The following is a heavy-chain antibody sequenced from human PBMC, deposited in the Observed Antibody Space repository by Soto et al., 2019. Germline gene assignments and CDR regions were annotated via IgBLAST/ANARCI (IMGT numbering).Heavy chain of an antibody. CDR2: IWNDGSKR. D-gene: IGHD4-17*01. Sequence: QVQVVESGGGVVQPGRSLRLSCVASGFTFSRYGMHWVRQAPGKGLEGVAVIWNDGSKRGYDDSVKGRFTISRDNSKNTLRLDMDRLSDEDTSVYYCARDDDYEANAIDLWGQGPLVTVSS. CDR3: ARDDDYEANAIDL. V-gene: IGHV3-33*01. CDR1: GFTFSRYG. J-gene: IGHJ5*02.